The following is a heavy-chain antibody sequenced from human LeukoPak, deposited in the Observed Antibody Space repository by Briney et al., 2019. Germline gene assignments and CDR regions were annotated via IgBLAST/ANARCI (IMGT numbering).Heavy chain of an antibody. Sequence: GASVKVSCKASGYTFTGYYMHWVRQAPGQGLEWMGWINPNSGGTNYAQKFQGRVTMTRATSISTAYMELSRLRSDDTAVYYCAREYCSGGSCYPGGFDYWGQGTLVTVSS. J-gene: IGHJ4*02. CDR2: INPNSGGT. V-gene: IGHV1-2*02. D-gene: IGHD2-15*01. CDR1: GYTFTGYY. CDR3: AREYCSGGSCYPGGFDY.